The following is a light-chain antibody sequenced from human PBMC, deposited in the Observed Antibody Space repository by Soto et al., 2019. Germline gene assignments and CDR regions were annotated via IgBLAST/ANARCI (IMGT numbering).Light chain of an antibody. CDR3: SSYTSSTTLRV. J-gene: IGLJ2*01. V-gene: IGLV2-14*01. Sequence: QSALTQPASVSGSPGQLITISCTGTSSDVGGYNYVSWYQQHPGKAPKLMIYGVNNRPSGVSNRFSGSKSGNTASLTISGLQAEDEADYYCSSYTSSTTLRVFGGGTKLTVL. CDR2: GVN. CDR1: SSDVGGYNY.